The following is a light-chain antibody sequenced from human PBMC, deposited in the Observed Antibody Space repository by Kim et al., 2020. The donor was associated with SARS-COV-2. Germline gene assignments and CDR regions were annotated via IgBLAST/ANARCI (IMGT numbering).Light chain of an antibody. Sequence: DVQMTQSPSSVSASVGDRVTITCRASQGIASWLAWYQVKPGKAPKLLIYASSSLPVGVPSRFSGSGSGSDFTLTISSLRPEDSAIYFCQQGNNFPVTFGGGTKLEI. V-gene: IGKV1-12*01. J-gene: IGKJ4*01. CDR2: ASS. CDR1: QGIASW. CDR3: QQGNNFPVT.